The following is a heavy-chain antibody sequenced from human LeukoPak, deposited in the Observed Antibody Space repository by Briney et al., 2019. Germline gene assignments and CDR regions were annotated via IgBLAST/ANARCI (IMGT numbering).Heavy chain of an antibody. D-gene: IGHD2-2*03. CDR2: IIPILGIA. J-gene: IGHJ4*02. Sequence: KVSCKASGGTFSSYAISWVRQAPGQGLEWMGRIIPILGIANYAQKFQGRVTITAEKSTSTAYMELSSLRSEDTAVYYCARVGLDKPFDYWGQGTLVTVSS. CDR3: ARVGLDKPFDY. V-gene: IGHV1-69*04. CDR1: GGTFSSYA.